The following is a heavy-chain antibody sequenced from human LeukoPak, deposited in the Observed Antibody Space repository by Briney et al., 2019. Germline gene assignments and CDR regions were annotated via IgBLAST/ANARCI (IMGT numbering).Heavy chain of an antibody. CDR3: ASSPSQLLPRIDY. D-gene: IGHD2-2*01. J-gene: IGHJ4*02. CDR2: ISSSGSTI. V-gene: IGHV3-11*01. Sequence: GGSLRLSCAASGFTFRDYYMSWLRQAPGKGLEWVSYISSSGSTIYYADSVKGRFTISRDNAKNSLYLQMNSLRAEDTAVYYCASSPSQLLPRIDYWGQGTLVTVSS. CDR1: GFTFRDYY.